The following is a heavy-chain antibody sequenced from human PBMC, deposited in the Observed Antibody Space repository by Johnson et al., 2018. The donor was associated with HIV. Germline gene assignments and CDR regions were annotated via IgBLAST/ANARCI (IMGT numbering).Heavy chain of an antibody. CDR2: ISYDGSTK. J-gene: IGHJ3*01. V-gene: IGHV3-30-3*01. CDR3: ARDQRGGYSYGDAFDF. D-gene: IGHD5-18*01. Sequence: QVQLVESGGGLIQPGGSLRLSCAASGFTVSSNYMSWVRQAPGKGLEWVAIISYDGSTKYYADSVKDRFTISRDNSKNSLYLQMNTLRAEDTAVYYCARDQRGGYSYGDAFDFWGQGTMVTVSS. CDR1: GFTVSSNY.